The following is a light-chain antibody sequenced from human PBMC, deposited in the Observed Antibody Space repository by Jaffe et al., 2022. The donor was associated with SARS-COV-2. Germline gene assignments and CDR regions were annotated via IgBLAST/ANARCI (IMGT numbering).Light chain of an antibody. CDR3: QAWDTSTAV. J-gene: IGLJ3*02. V-gene: IGLV3-1*01. Sequence: DLTQPPSVSVSPGQTATISCSGDELRDRYTSWYQQKPGQSPVLVIYQDRKRPSGIPERFSGSNSGNTATLTISGTQALDEADYYCQAWDTSTAVFGGGTKLTVL. CDR2: QDR. CDR1: ELRDRY.